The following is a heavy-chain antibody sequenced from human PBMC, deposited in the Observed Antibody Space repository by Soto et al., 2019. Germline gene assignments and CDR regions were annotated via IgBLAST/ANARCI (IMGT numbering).Heavy chain of an antibody. CDR3: ARPFHGQWYFDL. D-gene: IGHD3-16*01. V-gene: IGHV5-51*03. CDR1: GYRFTSYW. CDR2: IYPDDSDT. J-gene: IGHJ2*01. Sequence: EVQLVQSGAEVKMPGESLKISCKGSGYRFTSYWIGWVRQMPGKGLEWMGIIYPDDSDTRYSPSFQGQVTISADKSISTTYLQWSSLKALDTAMYYCARPFHGQWYFDLWGRGTLLSFSS.